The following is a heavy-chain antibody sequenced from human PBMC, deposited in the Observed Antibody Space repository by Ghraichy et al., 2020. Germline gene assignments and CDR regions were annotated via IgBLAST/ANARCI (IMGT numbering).Heavy chain of an antibody. V-gene: IGHV3-15*01. CDR3: TTSPQPSYSGSYPHHYYYYYGMDV. Sequence: GGSLRLSCAASGFTFSNAWMSWVRQAPGKGLEWVGRIKSKTDGGTTDYAAPVKGRFTISRDDSKNTLYLQMNSLKTEDTAVYYCTTSPQPSYSGSYPHHYYYYYGMDVGGQGTTVTVSS. J-gene: IGHJ6*02. CDR1: GFTFSNAW. CDR2: IKSKTDGGTT. D-gene: IGHD1-26*01.